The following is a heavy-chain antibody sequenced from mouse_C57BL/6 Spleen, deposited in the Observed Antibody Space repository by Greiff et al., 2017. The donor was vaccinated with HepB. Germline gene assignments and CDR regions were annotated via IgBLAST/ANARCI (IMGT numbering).Heavy chain of an antibody. V-gene: IGHV1-82*01. D-gene: IGHD2-1*01. CDR2: IYPGDGDT. Sequence: QVQLQQSGPELVKPGASVKISCKASGYAFSSSWMNWVKQRPGKGLEWIGRIYPGDGDTNYNGKFKGKATLTADKSSSTAYMQLSSLTSEDSAIYFCARNDYGKAMDYWGQGTSVTVSS. CDR1: GYAFSSSW. J-gene: IGHJ4*01. CDR3: ARNDYGKAMDY.